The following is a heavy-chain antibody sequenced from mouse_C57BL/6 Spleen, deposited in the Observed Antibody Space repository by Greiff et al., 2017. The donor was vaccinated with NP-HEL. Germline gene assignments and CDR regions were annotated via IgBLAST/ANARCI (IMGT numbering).Heavy chain of an antibody. Sequence: VQLQQSGAELAKPGASVKLSCKASGYTFTSYWMHWVKQRHGPGLEWIGYINPSSGYTKYNQKFNDKATLTADKSSSTAYMQLSSLTYEDSAVYYCARYYDYDRAWFADWGQGTLVTVSA. D-gene: IGHD2-4*01. CDR1: GYTFTSYW. J-gene: IGHJ3*01. CDR3: ARYYDYDRAWFAD. V-gene: IGHV1-7*01. CDR2: INPSSGYT.